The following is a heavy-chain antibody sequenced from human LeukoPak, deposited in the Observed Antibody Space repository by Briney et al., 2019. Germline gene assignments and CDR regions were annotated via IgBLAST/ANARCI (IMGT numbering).Heavy chain of an antibody. CDR2: IKQDGSEK. V-gene: IGHV3-7*01. D-gene: IGHD6-19*01. J-gene: IGHJ4*02. CDR1: GFTFSNYW. Sequence: GGSLRLSCAASGFTFSNYWMSWVRQAPGKGLEWVANIKQDGSEKYYVDSVKGRFTISRDNAKNSLYLQMNSLRAEDTAVYYCASGSSGNFDYWGQGTLVTVSS. CDR3: ASGSSGNFDY.